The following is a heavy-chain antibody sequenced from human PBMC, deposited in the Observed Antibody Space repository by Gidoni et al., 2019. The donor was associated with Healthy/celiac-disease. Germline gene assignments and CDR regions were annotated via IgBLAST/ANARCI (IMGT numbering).Heavy chain of an antibody. CDR1: GFPFSSHW. D-gene: IGHD6-19*01. CDR3: ARQGYSSGWYGALTFDY. Sequence: EVQLVESGGGLVQPGGSLRLSCAASGFPFSSHWMHWVRQAPGKGLVWVSRINSDGSSTSYADSVKGRFTISRDNAKNTLYLQMNSLRAEDTAVYYCARQGYSSGWYGALTFDYWGQGTLVTVSS. CDR2: INSDGSST. J-gene: IGHJ4*02. V-gene: IGHV3-74*01.